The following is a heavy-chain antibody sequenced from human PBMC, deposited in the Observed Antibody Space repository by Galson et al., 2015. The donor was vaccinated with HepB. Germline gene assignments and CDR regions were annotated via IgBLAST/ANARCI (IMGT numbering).Heavy chain of an antibody. CDR1: GYTFSTYA. J-gene: IGHJ6*02. CDR2: SSGGYGNT. CDR3: ARVKVVIPGIEYYGMDV. D-gene: IGHD2-15*01. Sequence: SVKVSCKASGYTFSTYAIHWVRQAPGQGLEWMGWSSGGYGNTQDSQKFQDRVTNSRDTSASTAYMELSSLRSEDTAVYYCARVKVVIPGIEYYGMDVWGQGTTVTVSS. V-gene: IGHV1-3*01.